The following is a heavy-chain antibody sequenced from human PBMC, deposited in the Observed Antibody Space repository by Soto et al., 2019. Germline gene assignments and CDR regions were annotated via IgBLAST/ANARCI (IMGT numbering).Heavy chain of an antibody. CDR3: ARDPYGAGMDV. V-gene: IGHV3-53*04. CDR2: IYSGGST. Sequence: EVQLVESGGGLVQPGGSLRLSCAASGFTVSSNYMSWVHQAPGKGLEWVSVIYSGGSTYYADSVKGRFTISRHNSKNPLYLQMNSLRAEDTAVYYCARDPYGAGMDVWGQVTTVTVSS. D-gene: IGHD3-10*01. CDR1: GFTVSSNY. J-gene: IGHJ6*02.